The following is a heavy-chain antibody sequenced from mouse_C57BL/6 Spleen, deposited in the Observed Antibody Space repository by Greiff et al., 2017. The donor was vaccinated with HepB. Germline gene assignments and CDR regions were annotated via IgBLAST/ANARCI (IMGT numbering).Heavy chain of an antibody. V-gene: IGHV1-19*01. D-gene: IGHD1-1*01. J-gene: IGHJ4*01. CDR1: GYTFTDYY. CDR2: INPYNGGT. Sequence: VQLQQSGPVLVKPGASVKMSCKASGYTFTDYYMNWVKQSHGKSLEWIGVINPYNGGTSYNQKFKGKATLTVDKSSSTAYMELNSLTSEDSAVYYCARDYSGSSYGYAMDYWGQGTSVTVSS. CDR3: ARDYSGSSYGYAMDY.